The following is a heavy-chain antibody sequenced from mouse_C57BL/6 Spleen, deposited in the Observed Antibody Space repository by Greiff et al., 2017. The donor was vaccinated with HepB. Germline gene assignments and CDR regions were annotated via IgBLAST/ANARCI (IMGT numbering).Heavy chain of an antibody. D-gene: IGHD2-13*01. CDR2: INPNNGGT. CDR3: ARRRWGGDFAY. CDR1: GYTFTDYY. Sequence: EVQLQQSGPELVKPGASVKISCKASGYTFTDYYMNWVKQSHGKSLEWIGDINPNNGGTSYNQKFTGKATLTVDKSSSTAYMELRSLTSEDSAVYYCARRRWGGDFAYWGQGTLVTVSA. J-gene: IGHJ3*01. V-gene: IGHV1-26*01.